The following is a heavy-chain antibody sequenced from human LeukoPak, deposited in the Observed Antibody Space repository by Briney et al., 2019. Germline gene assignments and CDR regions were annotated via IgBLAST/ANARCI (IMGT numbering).Heavy chain of an antibody. V-gene: IGHV1-69*06. J-gene: IGHJ4*02. CDR1: GGTFSSYA. CDR3: FVGSTQYCSSTSCRRGSIDY. CDR2: IIPIFGTA. D-gene: IGHD2-2*01. Sequence: SVKVSCKASGGTFSSYAISWVRQAPGQGLEWMGGIIPIFGTANYAQKFQGRVTITADKSTSTAYTELSSLRSEDTAVYYCFVGSTQYCSSTSCRRGSIDYWGQGTLVTVSS.